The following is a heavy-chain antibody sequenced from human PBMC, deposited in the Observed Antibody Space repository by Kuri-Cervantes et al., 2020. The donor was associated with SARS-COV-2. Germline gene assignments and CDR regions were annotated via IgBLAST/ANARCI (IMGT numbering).Heavy chain of an antibody. CDR2: IYYSGST. V-gene: IGHV4-59*01. CDR3: ARYIVWSVGATGYFDY. D-gene: IGHD1-26*01. J-gene: IGHJ4*02. CDR1: GGSISSYY. Sequence: SETLSLTCTGSGGSISSYYWSWIRQPPGKGLEWIGYIYYSGSTNYNPSLKSRVTISVDTSKNQFSLKLSSVTAADTAVYYCARYIVWSVGATGYFDYWGQGTLVTVPQ.